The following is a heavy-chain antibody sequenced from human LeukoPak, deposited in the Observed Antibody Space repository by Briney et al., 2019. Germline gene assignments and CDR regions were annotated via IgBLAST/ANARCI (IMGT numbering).Heavy chain of an antibody. CDR3: AKDRQWLVRYYYGMDV. D-gene: IGHD6-19*01. J-gene: IGHJ6*02. V-gene: IGHV3-23*01. Sequence: GGSLRLSCAASGFTFSSYAMSWVRQAPGKGLEWVSAISGSGGSTYYADSVKGRFTIPRDNSKNTLYLQMNSLRAEDTAVYYCAKDRQWLVRYYYGMDVWGQGTTVTVSS. CDR2: ISGSGGST. CDR1: GFTFSSYA.